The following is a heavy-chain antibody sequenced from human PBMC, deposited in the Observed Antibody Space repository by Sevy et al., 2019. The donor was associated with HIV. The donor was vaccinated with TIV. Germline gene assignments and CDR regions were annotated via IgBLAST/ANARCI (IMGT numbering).Heavy chain of an antibody. D-gene: IGHD2-15*01. CDR3: ARGRILEDIVTDFDY. CDR1: GGSFSGYY. CDR2: INHSGST. Sequence: SETLSLTCAVYGGSFSGYYWSWIRQLPGKGLEWIGEINHSGSTNYNPSLKSRVTISVDTSKNQFSLKLSSVTAADTAVYYCARGRILEDIVTDFDYWGQGTLVTVSS. J-gene: IGHJ4*02. V-gene: IGHV4-34*01.